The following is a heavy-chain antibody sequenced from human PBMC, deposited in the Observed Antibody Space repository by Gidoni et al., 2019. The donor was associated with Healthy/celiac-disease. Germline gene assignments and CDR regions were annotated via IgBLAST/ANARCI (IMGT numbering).Heavy chain of an antibody. V-gene: IGHV3-21*01. CDR3: ASNDLPRGSYYEYYFDY. CDR1: GFTFSSYS. Sequence: EVQLVESGGGLVKPGGSLRLSCAASGFTFSSYSMNWVRQAPGKGLEWVSSIRSSSSYIYYADSVKGRFTISRDNAKNSLYLQMNSLRAEDTAVYYCASNDLPRGSYYEYYFDYWGQGTLVTVSS. CDR2: IRSSSSYI. J-gene: IGHJ4*02. D-gene: IGHD1-26*01.